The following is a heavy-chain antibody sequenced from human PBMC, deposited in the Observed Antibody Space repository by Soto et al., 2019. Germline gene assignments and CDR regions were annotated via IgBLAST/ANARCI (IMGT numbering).Heavy chain of an antibody. Sequence: GGALRLSCSASGFTFSSDSMNWCRQARWRWLEWVSYISSSSSTIYYADSVKGRFTISRDNAKNSLYLQMNSMRDEDTAVYYCARPGPDYASSWWAFDYWGQGTLVTVS. D-gene: IGHD4-17*01. J-gene: IGHJ4*02. CDR2: ISSSSSTI. CDR3: ARPGPDYASSWWAFDY. CDR1: GFTFSSDS. V-gene: IGHV3-48*02.